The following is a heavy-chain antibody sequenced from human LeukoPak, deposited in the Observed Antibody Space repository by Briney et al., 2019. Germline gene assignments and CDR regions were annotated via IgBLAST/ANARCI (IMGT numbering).Heavy chain of an antibody. CDR3: VRDLGGRSGH. Sequence: PGGSLRLSCAASGFTFSDFWMNWVRQAPGKGLVWVSRIKSDGSSTSYADSVKGRFTISRDNAKNTLYLQMNSLRAEDTAVYYCVRDLGGRSGHWGQGTLVTVSS. CDR2: IKSDGSST. D-gene: IGHD1-26*01. CDR1: GFTFSDFW. V-gene: IGHV3-74*01. J-gene: IGHJ4*02.